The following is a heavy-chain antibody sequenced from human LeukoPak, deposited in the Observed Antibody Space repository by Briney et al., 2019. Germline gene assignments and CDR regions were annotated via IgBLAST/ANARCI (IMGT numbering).Heavy chain of an antibody. D-gene: IGHD3-22*01. Sequence: GGSLRLSCAASGFTFSSYSMNWVRQAPGKGLEWVSSISSSSSYIYYADSVKGRFTISRDNAKNSLYLQMNSLRAEDTAVYYCAREGPYYYDSSGYYPLDYWGQGTLVTVSS. CDR3: AREGPYYYDSSGYYPLDY. V-gene: IGHV3-21*01. CDR2: ISSSSSYI. J-gene: IGHJ4*02. CDR1: GFTFSSYS.